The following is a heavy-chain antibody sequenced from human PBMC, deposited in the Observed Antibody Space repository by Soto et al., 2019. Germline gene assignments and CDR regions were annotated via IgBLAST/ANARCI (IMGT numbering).Heavy chain of an antibody. D-gene: IGHD3-22*01. CDR2: ISGSGGST. CDR3: AKLVGSGYYSDAFDI. Sequence: GGSLRLSCAASGFTFSSYAMSWVRQAPGKGLEWVSAISGSGGSTYYAGSVKGRFTISRDNSKNTLYLQMNSLRAEDTAVYYCAKLVGSGYYSDAFDIWGQGTMVTVSS. CDR1: GFTFSSYA. V-gene: IGHV3-23*01. J-gene: IGHJ3*02.